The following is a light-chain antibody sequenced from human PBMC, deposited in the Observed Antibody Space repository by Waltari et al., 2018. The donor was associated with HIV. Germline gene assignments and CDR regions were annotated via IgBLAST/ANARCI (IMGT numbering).Light chain of an antibody. J-gene: IGLJ3*02. CDR3: ASFTGDNTVM. CDR1: DSDFGLYNF. Sequence: AVTQPASVSGLPGQSTTISCTGGDSDFGLYNFVSWYQQHSGKPPKLILYDVDRRASGVSGRFSGSMSGNTASRTISGLRAEDEAHYYCASFTGDNTVMFGGGTEVTVL. CDR2: DVD. V-gene: IGLV2-14*03.